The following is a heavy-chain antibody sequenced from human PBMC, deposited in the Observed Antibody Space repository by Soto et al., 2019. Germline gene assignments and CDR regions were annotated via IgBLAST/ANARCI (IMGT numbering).Heavy chain of an antibody. D-gene: IGHD2-2*01. V-gene: IGHV4-39*01. CDR1: GGSVSSNSYS. CDR3: ARLIDYCASTNCHGYYGMDV. Sequence: SETLSLTCTVSGGSVSSNSYSWGWIRQSPGKGLEWIGTIYSTENTYYNPSLLSRVTISVDTSKNEFSLRLSSVTAADTAVYYCARLIDYCASTNCHGYYGMDVWGQGTMVTVSS. J-gene: IGHJ6*02. CDR2: IYSTENT.